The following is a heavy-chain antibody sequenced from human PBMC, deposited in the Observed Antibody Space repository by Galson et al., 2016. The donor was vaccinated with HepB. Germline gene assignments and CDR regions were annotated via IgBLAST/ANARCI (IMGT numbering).Heavy chain of an antibody. V-gene: IGHV1-46*01. CDR1: GHTFTSYY. J-gene: IGHJ6*02. CDR3: AAALDDYYYGMDV. Sequence: SVKVSCKASGHTFTSYYIHWVRQAPGQGLEWMGIINPRSSNTNYAQKFQGRVTMTRDTSTSTVYMQLSSLRSDDTAVYYCAAALDDYYYGMDVCGHGTTVTVSS. D-gene: IGHD6-13*01. CDR2: INPRSSNT.